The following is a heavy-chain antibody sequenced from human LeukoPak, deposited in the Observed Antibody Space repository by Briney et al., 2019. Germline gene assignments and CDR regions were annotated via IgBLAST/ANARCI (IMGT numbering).Heavy chain of an antibody. Sequence: ASVKVSCKASGYTFTSYGISWVRQAPGQGLEWMGWISAYDGNTNYAQKLQGRVTMTTDTSTSTAYMELRSLRSDDTAVYYCAREDYGDYVSDYWGQGTLVTVSS. CDR3: AREDYGDYVSDY. D-gene: IGHD4-17*01. J-gene: IGHJ4*02. V-gene: IGHV1-18*01. CDR2: ISAYDGNT. CDR1: GYTFTSYG.